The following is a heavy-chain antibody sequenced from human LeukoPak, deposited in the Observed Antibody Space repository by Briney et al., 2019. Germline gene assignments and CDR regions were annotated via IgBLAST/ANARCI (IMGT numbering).Heavy chain of an antibody. J-gene: IGHJ4*02. CDR3: ARGSPRNYYGSGSYYSGY. Sequence: SETLSLTCTVSGGSISSYYWSWIRQPPGKGLEWIGEINHSGSTNYNPSLKSRVTISVDTSKNQFSLKLSSVTAADTAVYYCARGSPRNYYGSGSYYSGYWGQGTLVTVSS. CDR1: GGSISSYY. CDR2: INHSGST. V-gene: IGHV4-34*01. D-gene: IGHD3-10*01.